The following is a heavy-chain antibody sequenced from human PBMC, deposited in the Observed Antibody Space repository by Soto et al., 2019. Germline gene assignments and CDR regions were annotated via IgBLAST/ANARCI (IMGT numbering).Heavy chain of an antibody. CDR2: LNPNGDST. J-gene: IGHJ5*02. D-gene: IGHD1-26*01. CDR3: TKDHSDMFSGKYCWWFDP. CDR1: GYTFTRSY. Sequence: QVQLVQSGAEVKRPGASVKVSCQTSGYTFTRSYIHWVRQAPGQGLEWMGILNPNGDSTIYEQKFHGRFTMTRYTSASTVYMELSSLRSEDTAVYYCTKDHSDMFSGKYCWWFDPWGQGTLVTVSS. V-gene: IGHV1-46*03.